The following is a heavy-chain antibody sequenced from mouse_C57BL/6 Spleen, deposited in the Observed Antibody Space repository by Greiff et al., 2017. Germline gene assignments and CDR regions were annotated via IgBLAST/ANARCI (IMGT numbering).Heavy chain of an antibody. J-gene: IGHJ4*01. D-gene: IGHD2-1*01. CDR2: INPSSGYT. CDR3: AGTDGNYGDAMDN. V-gene: IGHV1-7*01. CDR1: GYTFTSYW. Sequence: VQLQQSGAELAKPGASVKLSCKASGYTFTSYWMHWVKQRPGKGLEWFGYINPSSGYTKFNQKFKDKATLTADKSSSTDYMQQSSLTYEDSAVYYWAGTDGNYGDAMDNWGQGTSDTVSS.